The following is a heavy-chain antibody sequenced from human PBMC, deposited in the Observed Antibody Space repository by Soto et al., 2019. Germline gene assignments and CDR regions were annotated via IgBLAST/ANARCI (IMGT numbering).Heavy chain of an antibody. CDR3: HFHRVPNDY. CDR2: IYYSGST. V-gene: IGHV4-39*01. D-gene: IGHD3-3*02. Sequence: PSETFSLTCTGSAGSISRSSYYWGWIRQPPGKGLEWIGSIYYSGSTYYNPSLKSRVTISVDTSKNQFSLKLSSVTAADTAVYYCHFHRVPNDYWGQAILV. J-gene: IGHJ4*02. CDR1: AGSISRSSYY.